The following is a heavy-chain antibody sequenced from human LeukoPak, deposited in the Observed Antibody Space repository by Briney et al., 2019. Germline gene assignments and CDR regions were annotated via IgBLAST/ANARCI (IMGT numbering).Heavy chain of an antibody. V-gene: IGHV3-30-3*01. D-gene: IGHD6-19*01. CDR1: GFTFSSYA. CDR2: ISYDGSNK. Sequence: PGGSLRLSCVASGFTFSSYAMHWVRQAPGKGLEWVAVISYDGSNKYYADSVKGRFTISRDNSKNTLYLQMNSLRAEDTAVYYCARVGSGWYVGFDYWGQGTLVTVSS. CDR3: ARVGSGWYVGFDY. J-gene: IGHJ4*02.